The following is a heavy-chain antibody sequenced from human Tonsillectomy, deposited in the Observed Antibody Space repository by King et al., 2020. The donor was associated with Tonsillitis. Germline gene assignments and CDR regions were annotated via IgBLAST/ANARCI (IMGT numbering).Heavy chain of an antibody. V-gene: IGHV4-59*01. CDR2: IYYSGST. D-gene: IGHD3-22*01. CDR3: ASGWYYYDSSGYYSYYFDY. Sequence: VQLQESGPGLVKPSETLSLTCTVSGGSISSYYWSWIRQPPGKGLEWIGYIYYSGSTNYNPSLTSRVTISVDTSKNQFSLKLSSVTAADTAVYYCASGWYYYDSSGYYSYYFDYWGQGTLVTVSS. J-gene: IGHJ4*02. CDR1: GGSISSYY.